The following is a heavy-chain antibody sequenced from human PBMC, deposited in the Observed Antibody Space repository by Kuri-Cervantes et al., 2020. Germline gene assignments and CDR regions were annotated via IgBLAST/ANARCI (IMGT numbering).Heavy chain of an antibody. CDR2: IKEDGSEK. J-gene: IGHJ4*02. V-gene: IGHV3-7*01. CDR3: ARDLDGKDY. Sequence: GESLKISCAASGFTFRRYWMSWVRQAPGKGLEWVANIKEDGSEKYYVDSVEGRFTISRDNAESSLYLQMNSLRAEDTAVYYCARDLDGKDYWGQGTLVTVSS. D-gene: IGHD3/OR15-3a*01. CDR1: GFTFRRYW.